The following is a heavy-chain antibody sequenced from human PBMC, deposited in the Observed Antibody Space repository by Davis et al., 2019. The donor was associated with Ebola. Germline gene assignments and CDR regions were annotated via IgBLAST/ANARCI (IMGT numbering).Heavy chain of an antibody. CDR3: AHSPNQDYCSSTSCYYGMDV. CDR1: GFSLSTSGVG. D-gene: IGHD2-2*01. V-gene: IGHV2-5*01. CDR2: IYWNDDK. J-gene: IGHJ6*02. Sequence: SGPTLVKPTQTLTLTCTFSGFSLSTSGVGVGWIRQPPGKALEWLALIYWNDDKRYSPSLKSRLTITKDTSKNQVVLTMTNMDPVDTATYYCAHSPNQDYCSSTSCYYGMDVWGQGTTVTVSS.